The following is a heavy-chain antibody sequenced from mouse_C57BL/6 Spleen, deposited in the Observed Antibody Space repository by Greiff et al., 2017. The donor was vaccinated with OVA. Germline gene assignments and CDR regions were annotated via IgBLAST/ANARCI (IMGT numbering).Heavy chain of an antibody. CDR2: IDPSDSYT. Sequence: QVQLKQPGAELVMPGASVKLSCKASGYTFTSYWMHWVKQRPGQGLEWIGEIDPSDSYTNYNQKFKGKSTLTVDKSSSTAYMQLSSLTSEDSAVYYCARGLGEYAMDYWGQGASVTVSS. V-gene: IGHV1-69*01. CDR1: GYTFTSYW. CDR3: ARGLGEYAMDY. J-gene: IGHJ4*01. D-gene: IGHD2-2*01.